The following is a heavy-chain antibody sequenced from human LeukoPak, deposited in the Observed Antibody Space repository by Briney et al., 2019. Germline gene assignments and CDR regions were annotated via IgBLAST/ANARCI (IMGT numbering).Heavy chain of an antibody. CDR3: ASFRYCSGGSCSPWGVFDAFDI. Sequence: VASVKVSCKASGGTFSSYAISWVRQAPGQGLEWMGRIIPILGIANYAQKFQGRVTITADKSTSTAYMELSSLRSEDTAVYYCASFRYCSGGSCSPWGVFDAFDIWGQGTMVTVSS. CDR2: IIPILGIA. CDR1: GGTFSSYA. D-gene: IGHD2-15*01. J-gene: IGHJ3*02. V-gene: IGHV1-69*04.